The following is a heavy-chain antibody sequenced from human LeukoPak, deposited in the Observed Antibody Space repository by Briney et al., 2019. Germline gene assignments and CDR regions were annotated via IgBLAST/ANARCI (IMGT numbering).Heavy chain of an antibody. V-gene: IGHV1-46*01. CDR2: INPSGGST. CDR1: GYTFTSYY. J-gene: IGHJ4*02. D-gene: IGHD5-24*01. CDR3: AREGGWLQPFDY. Sequence: ASVKVSCKASGYTFTSYYMHWVRQAPGQGLEWMGIINPSGGSTSYAQKFQGRVTMTRDTSTSTVYMELSSLRSEDTAVYYCAREGGWLQPFDYWGQGTLVTASS.